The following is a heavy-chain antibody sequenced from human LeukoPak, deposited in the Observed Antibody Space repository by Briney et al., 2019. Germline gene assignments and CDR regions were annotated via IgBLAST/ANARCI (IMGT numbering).Heavy chain of an antibody. CDR2: IRSKANSYAT. V-gene: IGHV3-73*01. J-gene: IGHJ4*02. CDR1: GFTFSGSA. Sequence: GGSLRLSCAASGFTFSGSAMHWVRQASGKGLEWVGRIRSKANSYATAYAASVKGRFTISRDDSKNMAYLQMNSLKTEDTAVYYCTSRYYYGSGSFDYWGQGTLVTVSS. CDR3: TSRYYYGSGSFDY. D-gene: IGHD3-10*01.